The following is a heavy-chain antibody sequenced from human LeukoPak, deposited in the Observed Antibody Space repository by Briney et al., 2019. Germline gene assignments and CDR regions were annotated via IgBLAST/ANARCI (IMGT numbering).Heavy chain of an antibody. Sequence: ASVKVSCKVSGHTLTALSMHWVRQAPGKGLEWMGGFVPEAGEVVYAQRFQGRVSMIEDTATDTAYMELSSLRSEDTAIYYCATDATKGLGFDYWGQGTLVTVSS. CDR1: GHTLTALS. CDR3: ATDATKGLGFDY. D-gene: IGHD3-16*01. J-gene: IGHJ4*02. CDR2: FVPEAGEV. V-gene: IGHV1-24*01.